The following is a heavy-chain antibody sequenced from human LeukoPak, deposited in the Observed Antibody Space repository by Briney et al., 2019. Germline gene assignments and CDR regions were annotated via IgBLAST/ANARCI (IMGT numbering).Heavy chain of an antibody. D-gene: IGHD6-13*01. V-gene: IGHV3-30*07. Sequence: GGFLRLSCAGSGFIFSSYAMHWVRQAPGKGLEWVAVISYDGSNKHHADSAEGRFTISRDNSKNTLYLQMNSLRAEDTAVFYCARLGAAAGVDYWGQGTLVTVSS. CDR1: GFIFSSYA. CDR2: ISYDGSNK. CDR3: ARLGAAAGVDY. J-gene: IGHJ4*02.